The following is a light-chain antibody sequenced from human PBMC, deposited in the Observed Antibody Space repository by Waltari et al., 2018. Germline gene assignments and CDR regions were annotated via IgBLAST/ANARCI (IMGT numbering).Light chain of an antibody. V-gene: IGKV3-15*01. CDR3: QQHSSWPLT. CDR2: GIS. Sequence: EIVMRQSPATLFMSSGERATLFCRASETIRSNFLAWYQQKPGQAPRLLIYGISTRATGIPARFSGSGSGTEFTLTISSLQSEDFAVYYCQQHSSWPLTFGGGTKVEIK. CDR1: ETIRSN. J-gene: IGKJ4*01.